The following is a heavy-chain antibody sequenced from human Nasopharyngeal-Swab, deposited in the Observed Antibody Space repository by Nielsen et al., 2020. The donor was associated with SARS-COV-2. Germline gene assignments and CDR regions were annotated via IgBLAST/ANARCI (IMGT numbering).Heavy chain of an antibody. D-gene: IGHD6-13*01. V-gene: IGHV3-30-3*01. J-gene: IGHJ4*02. CDR2: ISYDGSNK. Sequence: GESLKISCAASRFTFSSYALHWVRQAPGKGLEWVAVISYDGSNKYYADSVKGRFTTSRDNSKNTLYLQMNSLRAEDTAVYYCARDGVDYSSSWYGLSYYFDYWGQGTLVTVSS. CDR1: RFTFSSYA. CDR3: ARDGVDYSSSWYGLSYYFDY.